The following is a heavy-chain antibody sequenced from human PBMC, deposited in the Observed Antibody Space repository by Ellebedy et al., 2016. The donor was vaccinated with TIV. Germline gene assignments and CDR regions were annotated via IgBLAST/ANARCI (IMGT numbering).Heavy chain of an antibody. CDR2: ISVSGVTT. Sequence: GGSLRLSXAASGFSFSTYAMTWVRQAPGKGLEWVAGISVSGVTTYFADSVKGRFTSSRDNSNNTLYLQMNRLRAEDTAVYYCAQELVYGSGLRWFACWGQGTLVTVSS. CDR3: AQELVYGSGLRWFAC. D-gene: IGHD3-10*01. V-gene: IGHV3-23*01. J-gene: IGHJ4*02. CDR1: GFSFSTYA.